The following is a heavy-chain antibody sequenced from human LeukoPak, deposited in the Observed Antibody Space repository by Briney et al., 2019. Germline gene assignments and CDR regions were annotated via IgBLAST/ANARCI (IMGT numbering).Heavy chain of an antibody. J-gene: IGHJ3*02. CDR1: GYTFTSYY. Sequence: EASVKVSCTASGYTFTSYYMHWVRQAPGQGLEWMGIINPSGGSTNYAQKFQGRVTMTRDTSTSTVYMELSGLRSEDTALYYCASLPAATGAHAFDIWGQGTMVIVS. CDR2: INPSGGST. CDR3: ASLPAATGAHAFDI. V-gene: IGHV1-46*01. D-gene: IGHD2-2*01.